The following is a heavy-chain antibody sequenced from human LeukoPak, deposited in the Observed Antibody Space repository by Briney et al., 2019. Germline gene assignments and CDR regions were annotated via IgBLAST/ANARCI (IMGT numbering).Heavy chain of an antibody. Sequence: RASVKVSCKASGYTFTSYDINWVRQATGQGLEWMGWMNPNSGNTGYAQKFQGRVTMTRNTSISTAYMELSSLRSEDTAVYYCARVGSSWYDVIDYWGQGTLVTVSS. CDR2: MNPNSGNT. J-gene: IGHJ4*02. V-gene: IGHV1-8*01. CDR1: GYTFTSYD. CDR3: ARVGSSWYDVIDY. D-gene: IGHD6-13*01.